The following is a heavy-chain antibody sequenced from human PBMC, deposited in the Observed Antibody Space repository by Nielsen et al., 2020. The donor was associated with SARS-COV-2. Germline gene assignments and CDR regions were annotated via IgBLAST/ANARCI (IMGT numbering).Heavy chain of an antibody. CDR2: IRSYANEYAT. J-gene: IGHJ6*02. Sequence: VRQMPGKGLEWLGRIRSYANEYATAYTASVKGRFTISRDDSKNTAYLQMNSLRAEDTAVYYCAKAGGCSGWYDCNGMDVWGQGTTVTVSS. D-gene: IGHD6-19*01. CDR3: AKAGGCSGWYDCNGMDV. V-gene: IGHV3-73*01.